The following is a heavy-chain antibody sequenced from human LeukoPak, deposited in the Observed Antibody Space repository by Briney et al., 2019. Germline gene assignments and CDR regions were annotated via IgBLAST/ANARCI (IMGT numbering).Heavy chain of an antibody. CDR1: GYTFTGYY. CDR3: AVHYYDSSGYLDY. CDR2: IIPILGIA. Sequence: SVKVSCKASGYTFTGYYMHWVRQAPGQGLEWMGRIIPILGIANYAQKFQGRVTITADKSTGTAYMELSSLRSEDTAVYYCAVHYYDSSGYLDYWGQGTLVTVSS. V-gene: IGHV1-69*02. J-gene: IGHJ4*02. D-gene: IGHD3-22*01.